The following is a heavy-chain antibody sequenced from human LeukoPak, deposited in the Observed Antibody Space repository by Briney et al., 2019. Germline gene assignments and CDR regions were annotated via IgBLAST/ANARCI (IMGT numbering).Heavy chain of an antibody. J-gene: IGHJ4*02. CDR1: GYTFTVYY. Sequence: ASVKVSCKASGYTFTVYYMHWVRQAPGQGLEWMGWINPNSGGTNYAQKFQGRVTMTRDTSISTAYMELSRLRSDDTAVYYCARAEYYYDPYFDYWGQGTLVTVSS. CDR3: ARAEYYYDPYFDY. D-gene: IGHD3-22*01. V-gene: IGHV1-2*02. CDR2: INPNSGGT.